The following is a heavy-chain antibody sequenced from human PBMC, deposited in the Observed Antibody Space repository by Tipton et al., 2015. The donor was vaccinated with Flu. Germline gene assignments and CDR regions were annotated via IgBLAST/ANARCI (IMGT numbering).Heavy chain of an antibody. Sequence: SLRLSCAASGFTFNTYAMHWVRQAPGKGLERVAVISHHHGTKKYYADSVKGRFTISRDNSKNTLYLQMNSLRIEDTAMYYCARDVPSGFYDMMGGQEDYWGQGTLVTVSS. V-gene: IGHV3-30-3*01. CDR2: ISHHHGTKK. D-gene: IGHD2/OR15-2a*01. J-gene: IGHJ4*02. CDR1: GFTFNTYA. CDR3: ARDVPSGFYDMMGGQEDY.